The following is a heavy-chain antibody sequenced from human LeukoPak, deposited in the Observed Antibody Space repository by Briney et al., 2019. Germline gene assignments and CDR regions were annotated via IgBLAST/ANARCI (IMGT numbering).Heavy chain of an antibody. J-gene: IGHJ6*02. Sequence: ASVKVSCKVSGYTLTELSMHWVRQAPGKGLEWMGGFDPEGGETIYAQKFQGRVTMTEDTSTDTAYMELSSLRSEDTAVYYCATDGPFRAAPYYGMDVWGQGTTVTVSS. CDR3: ATDGPFRAAPYYGMDV. D-gene: IGHD6-6*01. CDR1: GYTLTELS. CDR2: FDPEGGET. V-gene: IGHV1-24*01.